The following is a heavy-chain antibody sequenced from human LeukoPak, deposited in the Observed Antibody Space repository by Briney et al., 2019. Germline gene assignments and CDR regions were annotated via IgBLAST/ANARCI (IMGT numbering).Heavy chain of an antibody. J-gene: IGHJ4*02. Sequence: GGSLRLSCAASDFTFSNYAMHWVRQAPGKGLEWVAVISYDGDDTYYADSVKGRFTISRDNSKNTLYLQMNSLRAEDTAVYYCAKDGAWLRFDDWGQGILVTVSS. CDR2: ISYDGDDT. V-gene: IGHV3-30*04. CDR3: AKDGAWLRFDD. D-gene: IGHD5-12*01. CDR1: DFTFSNYA.